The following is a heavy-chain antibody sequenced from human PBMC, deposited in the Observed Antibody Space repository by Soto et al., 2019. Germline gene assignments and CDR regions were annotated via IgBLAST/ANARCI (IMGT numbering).Heavy chain of an antibody. CDR1: GGSISSGGYY. D-gene: IGHD4-17*01. Sequence: SETLSLTCTVSGGSISSGGYYWSWIRQHPGKGLEWIGYIYYSGSTYYNPSLKSRVTISVDTSKNQFSLKLSSVTAADTAVYYCARVGVGDYGFDYWGQGTLVTAPQ. CDR2: IYYSGST. CDR3: ARVGVGDYGFDY. J-gene: IGHJ4*02. V-gene: IGHV4-31*03.